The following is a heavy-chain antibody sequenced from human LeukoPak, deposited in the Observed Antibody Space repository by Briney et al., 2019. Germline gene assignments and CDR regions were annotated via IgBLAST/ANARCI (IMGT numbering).Heavy chain of an antibody. J-gene: IGHJ4*02. Sequence: GGSLRLSCAASGFTFSSYAMSWVRQAPGKGLEWVSAISGSGGSTYYADSVKGRFSISRDNSKNTLYLQMNSLRAEDTAVYYCARDEPGYGEFLLYWGQGTLVTVSS. V-gene: IGHV3-23*01. D-gene: IGHD3-10*01. CDR1: GFTFSSYA. CDR3: ARDEPGYGEFLLY. CDR2: ISGSGGST.